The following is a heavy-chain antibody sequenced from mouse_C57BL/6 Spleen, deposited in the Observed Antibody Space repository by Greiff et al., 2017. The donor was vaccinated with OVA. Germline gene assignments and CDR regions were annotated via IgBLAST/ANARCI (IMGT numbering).Heavy chain of an antibody. CDR3: ERQGIYYGSSYDY. J-gene: IGHJ2*01. V-gene: IGHV10-1*01. Sequence: DVHLVESGGGLVQPKGSLKLSCAASGFSFNTYAMNWVRQAPGKGLEWVARIRSKSNNYATYYADSVKDRFTISRDDSESMLYLQMNNLKTEDTAMDYCERQGIYYGSSYDYWGQGTTLTVSS. CDR2: IRSKSNNYAT. CDR1: GFSFNTYA. D-gene: IGHD1-1*01.